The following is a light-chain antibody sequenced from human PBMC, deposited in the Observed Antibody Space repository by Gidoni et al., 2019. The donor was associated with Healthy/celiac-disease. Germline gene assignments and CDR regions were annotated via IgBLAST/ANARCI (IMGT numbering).Light chain of an antibody. CDR2: DNN. CDR1: SSNIGNNY. J-gene: IGLJ3*02. CDR3: GTWDSSLSAEV. Sequence: QSVLTHPPSVSAAPCQKVTISCSGSSSNIGNNYVSWYQHLPRTAPKLLIYDNNKRPAGIPDRFAGSKSGTSATLGITGLQTGDEADYYCGTWDSSLSAEVFGGGTKLTVL. V-gene: IGLV1-51*01.